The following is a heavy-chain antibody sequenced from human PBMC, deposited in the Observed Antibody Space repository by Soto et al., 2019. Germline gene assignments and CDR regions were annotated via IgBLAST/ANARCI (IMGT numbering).Heavy chain of an antibody. CDR1: GYTFTNYE. V-gene: IGHV1-18*01. Sequence: QVQLVQSGAEVQKPGASVKVSCKASGYTFTNYEINWVRQAHGQGLEWMGWISTYNGNTIYAQKVQGRVTMTTDRSTCTAHMKLRSMRSDDTAVYCCARDYKDNDYYHGMDVWGQGTTVTVS. CDR2: ISTYNGNT. CDR3: ARDYKDNDYYHGMDV. D-gene: IGHD2-15*01. J-gene: IGHJ6*02.